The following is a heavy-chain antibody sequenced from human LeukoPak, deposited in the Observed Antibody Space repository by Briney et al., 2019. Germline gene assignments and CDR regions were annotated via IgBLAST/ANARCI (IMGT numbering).Heavy chain of an antibody. CDR1: GYTFTGYY. D-gene: IGHD6-19*01. CDR3: ARVGPRGWLGRQPNYFDY. J-gene: IGHJ4*02. Sequence: ASVKVSCKASGYTFTGYYMHWVRQAPGQALEWMGWINPNCGGTNYAQTFQARVTMTRDTSISTAYMELSRLRSDDTAVYYCARVGPRGWLGRQPNYFDYWGQGTLVTVSS. V-gene: IGHV1-2*02. CDR2: INPNCGGT.